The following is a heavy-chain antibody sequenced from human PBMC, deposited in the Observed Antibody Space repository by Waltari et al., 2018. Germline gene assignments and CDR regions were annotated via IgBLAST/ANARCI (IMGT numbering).Heavy chain of an antibody. CDR1: GFTFGDYA. Sequence: EVQLVASGGGLVQPGRSLRLSCTASGFTFGDYAMSCVRKAPGKGLEWVGFIRSKAYGGTTEYAASVKGRFTISRDDSKSIAYLQMNSLKTEDTAVYYCTRGCGGDCLRFDPWGQGTLVTVSS. CDR3: TRGCGGDCLRFDP. J-gene: IGHJ5*02. V-gene: IGHV3-49*04. D-gene: IGHD2-21*02. CDR2: IRSKAYGGTT.